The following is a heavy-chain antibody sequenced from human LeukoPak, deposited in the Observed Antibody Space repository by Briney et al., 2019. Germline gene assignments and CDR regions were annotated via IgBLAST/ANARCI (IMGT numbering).Heavy chain of an antibody. CDR2: INPNNGGT. CDR1: GYTFTRYL. V-gene: IGHV1-2*02. Sequence: GASVKVSCKASGYTFTRYLIHWVRQAPGQGLEWMGWINPNNGGTNYAQKFQGRVTMTRDTSISTAYMELSRLRSDDTAVYYCARSRITMVRGVIIKRSPYNWFDPWGQGTPVTVSS. D-gene: IGHD3-10*01. CDR3: ARSRITMVRGVIIKRSPYNWFDP. J-gene: IGHJ5*02.